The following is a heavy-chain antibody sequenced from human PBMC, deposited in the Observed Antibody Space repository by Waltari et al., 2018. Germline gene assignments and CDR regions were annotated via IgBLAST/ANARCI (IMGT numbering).Heavy chain of an antibody. Sequence: QVQLVQSGAEVKKPGASVKVSCKASGYTFTGYYIHWVRKAPGQGLEWRGWIDPKSGGTNYEQKFQGRVTMTRDTSISTAYMELSRLRSDDTAVYYCAGGGGYSFGYRVFDYWGQGTLVTVSS. V-gene: IGHV1-2*02. D-gene: IGHD5-18*01. CDR1: GYTFTGYY. J-gene: IGHJ4*02. CDR2: IDPKSGGT. CDR3: AGGGGYSFGYRVFDY.